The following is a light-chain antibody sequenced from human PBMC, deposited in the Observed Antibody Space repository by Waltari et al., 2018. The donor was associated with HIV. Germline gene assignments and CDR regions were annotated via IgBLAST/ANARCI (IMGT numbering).Light chain of an antibody. CDR3: RQYDNLQLT. CDR2: DAS. Sequence: EIQMTQAPSSLSASVGDRVTITCQASQDISNYLNWYQQKPGKAPKLLIYDASNLETGVPSRFSGSGSGTDFTFTISSLQPEDIATYYCRQYDNLQLTFGGGTKVEIK. J-gene: IGKJ4*01. CDR1: QDISNY. V-gene: IGKV1-33*01.